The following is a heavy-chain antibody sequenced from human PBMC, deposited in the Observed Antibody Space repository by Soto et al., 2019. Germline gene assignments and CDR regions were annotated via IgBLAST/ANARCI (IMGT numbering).Heavy chain of an antibody. CDR2: INAGNGNT. D-gene: IGHD3-10*01. V-gene: IGHV1-3*01. CDR3: AKFPMYGSGSYYP. J-gene: IGHJ5*02. Sequence: QVQLVQSGAEVKKPGASVKVSCKASGYTFTSYAMHWVRQAPGQRLEWMGWINAGNGNTKYSQKFQGRVTITRDTSASTADMELSSLRSEDTAVYYCAKFPMYGSGSYYPWGQGTLVTVSS. CDR1: GYTFTSYA.